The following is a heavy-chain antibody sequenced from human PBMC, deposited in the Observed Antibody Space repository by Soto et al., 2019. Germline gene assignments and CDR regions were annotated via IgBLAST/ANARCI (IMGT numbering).Heavy chain of an antibody. Sequence: GESLKISCKGSGYSFTSHWIGWVRQMPGKGLEWMGIIYPGDSDTRYSPSFQGQVTISADKSISTAYLQWSSLKASDTAMYYCARRYCSRGTCYYFDYWGQGTLVTVSS. CDR1: GYSFTSHW. D-gene: IGHD2-15*01. CDR3: ARRYCSRGTCYYFDY. CDR2: IYPGDSDT. J-gene: IGHJ4*02. V-gene: IGHV5-51*01.